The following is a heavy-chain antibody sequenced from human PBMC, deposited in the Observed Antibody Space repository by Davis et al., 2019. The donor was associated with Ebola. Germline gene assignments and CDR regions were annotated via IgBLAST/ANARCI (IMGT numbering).Heavy chain of an antibody. J-gene: IGHJ4*02. D-gene: IGHD4-11*01. Sequence: GESLKIPCAASGFAFRESWMHWVRQAPGRGLVWVSHINSDASSTHYADFVKGRFTISRDNAKNTVSLQMNSLRAEDTAIYYCARDVAYSNYDWGQGTLVTVSS. CDR1: GFAFRESW. V-gene: IGHV3-74*01. CDR2: INSDASST. CDR3: ARDVAYSNYD.